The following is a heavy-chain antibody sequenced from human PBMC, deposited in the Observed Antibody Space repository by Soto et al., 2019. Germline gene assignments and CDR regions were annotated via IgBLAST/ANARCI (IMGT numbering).Heavy chain of an antibody. D-gene: IGHD3-3*01. Sequence: ASVKVSCKASGYTFTSYAIHWVRQAPGERLEWMGWINAGNGNTKYSQKFQGRVTITRDTSASTAYMELSSLRSEDTAVYYCASSTYNFHCYGMDVWGPGPTLAVSS. CDR1: GYTFTSYA. V-gene: IGHV1-3*01. J-gene: IGHJ6*02. CDR3: ASSTYNFHCYGMDV. CDR2: INAGNGNT.